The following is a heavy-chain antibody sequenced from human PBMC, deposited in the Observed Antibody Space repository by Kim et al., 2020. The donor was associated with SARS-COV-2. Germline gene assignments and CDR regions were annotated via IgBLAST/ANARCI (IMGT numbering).Heavy chain of an antibody. J-gene: IGHJ6*02. CDR2: INPNSGGT. Sequence: ASVKVSCKASGYTFIAYYIHWVRQAPGQGLEWMGWINPNSGGTDFAQKFQGRVTMTRDTSITTAYMELSRLTSDDTAVYFCARDPRYTYSYYYYGIDGCG. CDR3: ARDPRYTYSYYYYGIDG. D-gene: IGHD2-15*01. CDR1: GYTFIAYY. V-gene: IGHV1-2*02.